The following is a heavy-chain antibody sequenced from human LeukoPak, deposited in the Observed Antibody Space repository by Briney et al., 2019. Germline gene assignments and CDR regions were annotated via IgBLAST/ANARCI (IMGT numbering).Heavy chain of an antibody. Sequence: SETLSLTCAVYGGSFSGYYWSWIRQPPGKGLEWIGEINHSGSTNYNPSLKSRVTISVDTSKNQFSLELSSVTAADTAVYYCARGRLDFWSGYYRYYFDYWGQGTLVTVSS. J-gene: IGHJ4*02. V-gene: IGHV4-34*01. D-gene: IGHD3-3*01. CDR3: ARGRLDFWSGYYRYYFDY. CDR2: INHSGST. CDR1: GGSFSGYY.